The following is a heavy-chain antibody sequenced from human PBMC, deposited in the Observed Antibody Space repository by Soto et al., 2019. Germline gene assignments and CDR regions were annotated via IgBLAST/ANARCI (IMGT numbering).Heavy chain of an antibody. CDR2: ISGTGVPT. Sequence: EVQLLESGGGLVQRGGSLRLSCAASGFAFSTYAMSWVRQAPGKGLECISLISGTGVPTLYAESVKGRFSVSRDNSKDTLFLEMNNLRVDDTAIYYCAKSFCSSSSCFFLWVDPWGPGTLVTVSS. J-gene: IGHJ5*02. V-gene: IGHV3-23*01. D-gene: IGHD2-2*01. CDR3: AKSFCSSSSCFFLWVDP. CDR1: GFAFSTYA.